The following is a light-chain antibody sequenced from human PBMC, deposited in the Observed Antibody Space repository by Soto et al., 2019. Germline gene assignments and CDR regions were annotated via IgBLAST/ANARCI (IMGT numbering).Light chain of an antibody. J-gene: IGKJ3*01. CDR2: AAS. CDR1: QGISNY. Sequence: DIQMTQSPSSLSASVGDRVTITCRASQGISNYLAWYQQKPGKVPKLLIYAASTLQSGVPSRFSGSGSGTDFTLTISSLQPEDVATYYCQKYNSAPRVPFTFGPGTKVDIK. V-gene: IGKV1-27*01. CDR3: QKYNSAPRVPFT.